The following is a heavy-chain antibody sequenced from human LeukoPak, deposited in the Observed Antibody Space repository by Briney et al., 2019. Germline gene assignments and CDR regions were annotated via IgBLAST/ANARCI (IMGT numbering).Heavy chain of an antibody. V-gene: IGHV1-2*02. J-gene: IGHJ6*03. CDR2: INPNSGGT. D-gene: IGHD6-13*01. CDR3: ARDCSSSQYHMYYYYMDV. CDR1: GYTFTGYY. Sequence: ASVKVSCKASGYTFTGYYMHWVRQAPGQGLEWMGWINPNSGGTNYAQKFQGRVTMTRDTSISTAYMELSRLRSDDTAVYYCARDCSSSQYHMYYYYMDVWGKGTTVTVSS.